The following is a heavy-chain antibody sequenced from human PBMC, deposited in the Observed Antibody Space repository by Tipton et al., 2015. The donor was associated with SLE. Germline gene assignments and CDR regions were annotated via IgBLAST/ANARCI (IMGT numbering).Heavy chain of an antibody. CDR2: IYSGGST. Sequence: GSLRLSCAASGFTFSSFAMSWVRQAPGKGLEWVSVIYSGGSTDYRDSVNGRFTISRDNSKNTLYLQMSSLRAEDTAVYYCARGAARSSDFWGGYPLDYWGQGTLVTVSS. J-gene: IGHJ4*02. CDR1: GFTFSSFA. CDR3: ARGAARSSDFWGGYPLDY. V-gene: IGHV3-23*03. D-gene: IGHD3-3*01.